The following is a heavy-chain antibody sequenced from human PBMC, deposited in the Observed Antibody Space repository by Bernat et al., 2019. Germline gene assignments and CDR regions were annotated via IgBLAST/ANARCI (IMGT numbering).Heavy chain of an antibody. CDR2: ISGSGVNS. D-gene: IGHD6-19*01. V-gene: IGHV3-23*04. Sequence: EVQLVESGGGLVQPGGSLRLSCAASGFTFSNYAMSWVRQAPGKGLEWISAISGSGVNSYYADSVKGRCSVSRDNSKNTLYLQMIGLRAEDTAVYYCAKGVTSSGWYGNFDYWGQGILITVSS. J-gene: IGHJ4*02. CDR1: GFTFSNYA. CDR3: AKGVTSSGWYGNFDY.